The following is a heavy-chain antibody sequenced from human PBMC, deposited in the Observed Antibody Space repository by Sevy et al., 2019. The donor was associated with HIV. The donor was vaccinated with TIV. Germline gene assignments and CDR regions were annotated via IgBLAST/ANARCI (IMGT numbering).Heavy chain of an antibody. V-gene: IGHV3-9*01. CDR1: GFSFGDYA. J-gene: IGHJ6*02. CDR3: AKDNRPATMSNSSYYYYYGMDV. D-gene: IGHD6-6*01. CDR2: ISWNSVSL. Sequence: GGSLRLSCAASGFSFGDYAMHWVRQAPGKGLEWVSGISWNSVSLDYADSVKDRFTITRDNAKNSHFLQMNRLRSEDTALYYCAKDNRPATMSNSSYYYYYGMDVWGQGTTVTVSS.